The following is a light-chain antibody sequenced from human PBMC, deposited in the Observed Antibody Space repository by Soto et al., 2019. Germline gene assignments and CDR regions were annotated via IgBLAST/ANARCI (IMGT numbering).Light chain of an antibody. CDR1: SSDVGGYNY. J-gene: IGLJ3*02. V-gene: IGLV2-14*01. Sequence: QSALTQPASVSGSPGQSITISCTGTSSDVGGYNYVSWYQHHPGKVPKLIIYEVSNRPSGVSNRFSGSKSGNTASLTISGLQADDEADYYCTSYTTSYTQVFGGGTKLIVL. CDR3: TSYTTSYTQV. CDR2: EVS.